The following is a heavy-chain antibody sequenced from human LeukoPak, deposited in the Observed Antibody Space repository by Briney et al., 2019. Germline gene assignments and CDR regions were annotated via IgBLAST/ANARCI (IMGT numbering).Heavy chain of an antibody. CDR2: INAGNGNT. CDR3: ARAIPKEVAAAGPDY. V-gene: IGHV1-3*01. Sequence: ASVKVSCKASGYTFTAYYMHWLRQAPGQRPEWMGWINAGNGNTKYSQKFQGRVTITRDTSASTAYMELSSLRSEDTAVYYCARAIPKEVAAAGPDYWGQGTLVTXSS. D-gene: IGHD6-13*01. CDR1: GYTFTAYY. J-gene: IGHJ4*02.